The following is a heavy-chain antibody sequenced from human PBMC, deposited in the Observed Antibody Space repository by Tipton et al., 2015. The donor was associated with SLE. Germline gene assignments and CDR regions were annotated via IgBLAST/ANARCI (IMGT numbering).Heavy chain of an antibody. D-gene: IGHD1-26*01. CDR2: IDYRDIT. J-gene: IGHJ4*02. CDR1: GGSVSSNY. CDR3: ARGGYYTAPDY. V-gene: IGHV4-59*02. Sequence: GLVKPSETLSLTCTVSGGSVSSNYWSWIRQPPGKGLEWIGYIDYRDITNYNPSLKSRVTMSIDTSRSQYSLEVTSMAAADTGIYYCARGGYYTAPDYWGQGTLVTVSS.